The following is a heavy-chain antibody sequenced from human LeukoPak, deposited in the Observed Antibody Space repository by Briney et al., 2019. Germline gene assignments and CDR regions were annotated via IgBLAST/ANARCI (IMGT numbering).Heavy chain of an antibody. D-gene: IGHD1-26*01. CDR1: GFTFSSYW. V-gene: IGHV3-7*01. Sequence: GGFLRLSCAASGFTFSSYWMGRVRQAPGKGLEWVANIKQDGSEKYYVDSVKGRFTISRDNAKNSLYLQMNSLRAEDTAVYYCARLSLLGNAFDIWGQGTMVTVSS. CDR3: ARLSLLGNAFDI. CDR2: IKQDGSEK. J-gene: IGHJ3*02.